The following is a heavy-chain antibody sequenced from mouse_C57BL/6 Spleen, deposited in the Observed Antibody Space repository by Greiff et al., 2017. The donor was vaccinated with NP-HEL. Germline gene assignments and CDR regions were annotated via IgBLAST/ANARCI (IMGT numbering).Heavy chain of an antibody. D-gene: IGHD1-1*01. Sequence: QVQLQQPGAELVKPGASVKLSCKASGYTFTSYWMHWVKQRPGQGLEWIGMIHPNSGSTNYNEKFKSKATLTVDKSSSTAYMQLSSLTSEDSAVYYCARSEGYYGSSYAIDYWGQGTTLTVSS. CDR3: ARSEGYYGSSYAIDY. CDR2: IHPNSGST. J-gene: IGHJ2*01. V-gene: IGHV1-64*01. CDR1: GYTFTSYW.